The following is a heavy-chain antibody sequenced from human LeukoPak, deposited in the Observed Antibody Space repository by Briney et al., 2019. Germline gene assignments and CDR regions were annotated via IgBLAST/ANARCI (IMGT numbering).Heavy chain of an antibody. Sequence: PSETLSLTCTVSGGSISSSSYYWGWIRQPPGKGLEWIGSIYYSGSTYYNPSLKSRVTISVDTSKNQFSLKLSSVTAADTAVYYCAREKVPAESGRWFDPWGQGTLVTVSS. J-gene: IGHJ5*02. V-gene: IGHV4-39*07. D-gene: IGHD2-2*01. CDR3: AREKVPAESGRWFDP. CDR2: IYYSGST. CDR1: GGSISSSSYY.